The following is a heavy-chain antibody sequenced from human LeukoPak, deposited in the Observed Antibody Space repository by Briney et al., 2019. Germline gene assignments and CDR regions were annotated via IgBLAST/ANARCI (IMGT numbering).Heavy chain of an antibody. CDR3: VSDSESRSGGDY. V-gene: IGHV3-74*01. Sequence: GGSLRLSCAASGFSFSTFWMHWVHQVPGKGLVWVSRVNPDGSSTSYADSVKGRFTISRDNAKNTVYLQMNSLRDEDTAVYYCVSDSESRSGGDYWGQGTLVTVSS. D-gene: IGHD1-26*01. J-gene: IGHJ4*02. CDR2: VNPDGSST. CDR1: GFSFSTFW.